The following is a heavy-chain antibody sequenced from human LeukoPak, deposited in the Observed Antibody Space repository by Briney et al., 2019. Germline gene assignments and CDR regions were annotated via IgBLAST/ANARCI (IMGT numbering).Heavy chain of an antibody. J-gene: IGHJ4*02. CDR2: ISYSGYT. CDR3: ARGRNDNGGMFFDS. Sequence: PSETLSLTCTVSGGSIRSHYWSWIRQAPGKGLEWIGFISYSGYTSYSPSLKSRVAISVDTSKSQFSLRLSSMTAADTAIYYCARGRNDNGGMFFDSWAQGTLVTVSS. D-gene: IGHD4-23*01. V-gene: IGHV4-59*11. CDR1: GGSIRSHY.